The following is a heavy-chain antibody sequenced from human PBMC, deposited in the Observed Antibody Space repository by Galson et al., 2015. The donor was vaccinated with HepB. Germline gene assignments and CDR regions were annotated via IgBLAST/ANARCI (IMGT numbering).Heavy chain of an antibody. D-gene: IGHD2-8*01. V-gene: IGHV3-9*01. CDR3: AKDIGPGSRYCTNGVCSPVMGY. CDR2: ISWNSGSI. CDR1: GFTFDGYA. Sequence: SLRLSCAASGFTFDGYAMHWVRQAPGKGLEWVSGISWNSGSIGYADSAKGRFTISRDNAKNSLYLQMNSLRAEDTALYYCAKDIGPGSRYCTNGVCSPVMGYWGQGTLVTVSS. J-gene: IGHJ4*02.